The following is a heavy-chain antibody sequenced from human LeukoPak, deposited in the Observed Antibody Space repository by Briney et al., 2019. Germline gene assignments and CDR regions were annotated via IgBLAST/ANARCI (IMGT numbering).Heavy chain of an antibody. V-gene: IGHV3-49*04. CDR1: GFTFGDYA. J-gene: IGHJ4*02. CDR2: IRSKAYGGTT. Sequence: AGGSLRLSCIASGFTFGDYAMSWVRQAPGKGLEWVGFIRSKAYGGTTEYAASVKGRFTISRDDSKSIAYLQMNSLKTEDTAVYYCTRETEIAARPLSPFDYWGQGTLVTVSS. D-gene: IGHD6-6*01. CDR3: TRETEIAARPLSPFDY.